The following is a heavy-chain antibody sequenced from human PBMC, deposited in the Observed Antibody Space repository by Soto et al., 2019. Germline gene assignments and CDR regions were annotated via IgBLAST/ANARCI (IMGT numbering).Heavy chain of an antibody. V-gene: IGHV3-23*01. D-gene: IGHD6-19*01. Sequence: GGSLRLSCAASGFTLSSYVMTWVRQAPGKGLEWVSGISGSGGSTYYADSVKGRFTISRDNSKNTLFLQMNSLRAEDTAIYYCAKDGLNITVAGRVDYYGMDVWGQGTTVTVSS. CDR3: AKDGLNITVAGRVDYYGMDV. J-gene: IGHJ6*02. CDR2: ISGSGGST. CDR1: GFTLSSYV.